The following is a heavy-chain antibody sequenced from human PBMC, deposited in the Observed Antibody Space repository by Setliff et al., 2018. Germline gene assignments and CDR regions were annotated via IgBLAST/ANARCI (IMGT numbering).Heavy chain of an antibody. D-gene: IGHD5-12*01. CDR1: GFTFSSYW. Sequence: GGSLRLSCAASGFTFSSYWMSWVRQAPGKGLEWVANIKQDGSEKYYVDSVKGRFTISRDNAKNSLYLRMNSLRAEDTAVYYCAREKMATNYYYYYYMDVWGKGTTVTVSS. V-gene: IGHV3-7*01. CDR2: IKQDGSEK. J-gene: IGHJ6*03. CDR3: AREKMATNYYYYYYMDV.